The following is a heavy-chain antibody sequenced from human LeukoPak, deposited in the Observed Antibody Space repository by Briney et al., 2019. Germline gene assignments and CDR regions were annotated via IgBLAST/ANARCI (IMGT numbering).Heavy chain of an antibody. V-gene: IGHV3-23*01. CDR3: AKGRRGYSYDAVDY. D-gene: IGHD5-18*01. Sequence: GGSLRLSCEASGFTFSSYAMSWVRQAPGKGLEWVSAISGSGGSTYYADSVKGRFTISRDNSKNTLYLQMNSLRAEDTAVYYCAKGRRGYSYDAVDYWGQGTLVTVSS. CDR2: ISGSGGST. CDR1: GFTFSSYA. J-gene: IGHJ4*02.